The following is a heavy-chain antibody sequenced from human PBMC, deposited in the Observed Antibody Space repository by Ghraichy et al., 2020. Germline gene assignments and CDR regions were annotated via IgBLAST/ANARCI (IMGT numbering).Heavy chain of an antibody. CDR2: ISAYNGNT. V-gene: IGHV1-18*04. J-gene: IGHJ4*02. CDR3: ARVGHEATIYYFDY. CDR1: GYTFTSYG. Sequence: ASVKVSCKASGYTFTSYGISWVRQAPGQGLKWMGWISAYNGNTIYAQKLQGRVTMTTDTSTSTAYMELRSLRSDHTAVYYCARVGHEATIYYFDYWGQGTLVTVAS. D-gene: IGHD5-12*01.